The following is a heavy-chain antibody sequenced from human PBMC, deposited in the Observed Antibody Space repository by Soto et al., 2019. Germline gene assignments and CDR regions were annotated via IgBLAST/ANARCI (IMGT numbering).Heavy chain of an antibody. J-gene: IGHJ5*02. CDR1: GGTFSSYA. CDR2: IIPIFGTA. D-gene: IGHD2-21*02. CDR3: AREQVVVVTAIQGWFDP. V-gene: IGHV1-69*06. Sequence: QVQLVQSGAEVQKPGSSVKVSCKASGGTFSSYAISWVRQAPGQGLEWMGGIIPIFGTANYAQKFQGRVTITADKSTSTTYMELSSLRSEDTAVYYCAREQVVVVTAIQGWFDPWGQGTLVTVSS.